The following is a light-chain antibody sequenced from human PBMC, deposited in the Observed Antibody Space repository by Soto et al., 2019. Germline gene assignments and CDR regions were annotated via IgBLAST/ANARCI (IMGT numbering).Light chain of an antibody. V-gene: IGKV3-20*01. CDR1: QSVSSSY. J-gene: IGKJ1*01. Sequence: EIVLMPLVGVPLLSSREKTTPSLRASQSVSSSYLAWYQQKPGQAPRLLIYGASSRATGIPDRFSGSGSGTDFTLTISRLEPEDFAVYYCQQYGSSRTFGQGTKVDIK. CDR3: QQYGSSRT. CDR2: GAS.